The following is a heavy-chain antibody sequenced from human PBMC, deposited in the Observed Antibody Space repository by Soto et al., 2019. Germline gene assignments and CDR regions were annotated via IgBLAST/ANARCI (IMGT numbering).Heavy chain of an antibody. J-gene: IGHJ4*02. CDR1: GFTFGSYS. D-gene: IGHD4-4*01. V-gene: IGHV3-21*01. CDR2: ISSSSSYI. CDR3: ARTTVTRGLDY. Sequence: PVGSLRLSCAASGFTFGSYSMNWVRQAAGKGLEWVSSISSSSSYIYYADSVKGRFTISRDNAENSLYLQMNSLRAEDTAVCYCARTTVTRGLDYWGQGTLVTVSS.